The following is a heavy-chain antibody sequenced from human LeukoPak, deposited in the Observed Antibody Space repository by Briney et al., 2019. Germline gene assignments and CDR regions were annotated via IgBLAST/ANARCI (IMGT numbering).Heavy chain of an antibody. CDR1: GYSFTDYY. V-gene: IGHV1-2*02. J-gene: IGHJ4*02. CDR2: INPNSGAT. Sequence: ASVKVSCKASGYSFTDYYVHWVRQAPGQGLEWMGWINPNSGATNFAQRFQGRVTMTGETSINTAYMELSSLRSDDTAIYYCARDASSRPFNYWGQGTLVSVSP. CDR3: ARDASSRPFNY. D-gene: IGHD2-15*01.